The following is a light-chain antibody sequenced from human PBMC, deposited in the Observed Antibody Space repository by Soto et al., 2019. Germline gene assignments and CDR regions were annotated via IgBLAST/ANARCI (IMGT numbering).Light chain of an antibody. J-gene: IGLJ1*01. CDR2: GNN. V-gene: IGLV1-44*01. Sequence: QSVLTQPPSVSGTPAQRVTISCSGSSSNIGSNAVNWYQQLPGTAPKLLIYGNNQWPSGVPARFSGSKSGTSASLAISGLQSEDEADYYCATCDDSLNGYVFGTGTKVTVL. CDR1: SSNIGSNA. CDR3: ATCDDSLNGYV.